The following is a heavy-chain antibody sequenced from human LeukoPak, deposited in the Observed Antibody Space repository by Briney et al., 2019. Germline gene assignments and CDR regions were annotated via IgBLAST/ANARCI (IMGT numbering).Heavy chain of an antibody. CDR2: IFHSGST. Sequence: PSQTLSLTCAVSGGSISNGDYSWGWIRQPPGKGPEWIGYIFHSGSTSYNPSLKSRVTISIDRSKNQFSLKLSSVTAADTAVYYCARALLSGYYDYWGQGTLVTVSS. CDR3: ARALLSGYYDY. J-gene: IGHJ4*02. D-gene: IGHD3-22*01. CDR1: GGSISNGDYS. V-gene: IGHV4-30-2*01.